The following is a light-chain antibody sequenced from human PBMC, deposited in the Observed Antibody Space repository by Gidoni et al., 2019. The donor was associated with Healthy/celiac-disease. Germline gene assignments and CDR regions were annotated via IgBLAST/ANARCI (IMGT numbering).Light chain of an antibody. J-gene: IGKJ2*01. CDR1: QSVLYSSNNKNY. Sequence: DIVMTQSPDSPSVSLGARATINCKSSQSVLYSSNNKNYLAWYQQKPGQPPKLLIYWASTRESGVPDRFSGSGSGTDFTLTISSLQAEDVAVYYCQQYYSTPMYTFGQGTKLEIK. CDR3: QQYYSTPMYT. V-gene: IGKV4-1*01. CDR2: WAS.